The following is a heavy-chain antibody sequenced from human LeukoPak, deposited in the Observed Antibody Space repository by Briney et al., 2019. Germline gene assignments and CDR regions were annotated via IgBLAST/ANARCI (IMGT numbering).Heavy chain of an antibody. CDR3: AKDMGSRATNLDY. Sequence: GGSLRLSCVVSGFPFSSYAMSWVRQAPGKGLEWVSGISGSGGSTYYADSMKGRFTISRDNSQNTLYLQMNSLRAEDTAIYYCAKDMGSRATNLDYWGQGTLVTVSS. CDR2: ISGSGGST. CDR1: GFPFSSYA. D-gene: IGHD1-26*01. V-gene: IGHV3-23*01. J-gene: IGHJ4*02.